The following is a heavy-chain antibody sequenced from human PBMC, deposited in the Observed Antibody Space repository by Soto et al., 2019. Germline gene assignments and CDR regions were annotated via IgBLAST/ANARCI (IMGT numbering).Heavy chain of an antibody. Sequence: SETLSLTCTVSGGSISSYYWSWIRQPPGKGLEWIGYIYYSGSTNYHRSLKSRVTISVDTSKNQLSLKLSSVTAADTAVYYCARRYGYYFDYWGQGTLVTVSS. CDR2: IYYSGST. CDR3: ARRYGYYFDY. J-gene: IGHJ4*02. CDR1: GGSISSYY. V-gene: IGHV4-59*08. D-gene: IGHD4-17*01.